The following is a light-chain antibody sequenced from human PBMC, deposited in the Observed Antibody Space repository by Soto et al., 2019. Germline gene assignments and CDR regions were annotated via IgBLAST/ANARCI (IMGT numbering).Light chain of an antibody. CDR1: QSINSN. Sequence: GMSQSPSTLSVSTGERATLSRRASQSINSNLAWYQQRPGQAPRLLIYGASTRATDIPARFSGGGSGTEFTLTINSLQSEDVAVYYCHQVNDWPRGTFGQGTKVDIK. CDR3: HQVNDWPRGT. J-gene: IGKJ1*01. V-gene: IGKV3-15*01. CDR2: GAS.